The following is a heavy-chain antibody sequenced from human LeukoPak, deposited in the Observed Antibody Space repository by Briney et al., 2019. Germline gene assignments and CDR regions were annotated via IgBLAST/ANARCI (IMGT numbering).Heavy chain of an antibody. Sequence: PGGSLRLSCAASRFTFSSYDVNWVRQAPGKGIEWVSYINSRSSTIYYADSVRGRFTISRDNAKNSLYLQMNSLKAEDTAIYYCAREVGTPQAFDIWGQGTMVTVSS. CDR1: RFTFSSYD. J-gene: IGHJ3*02. V-gene: IGHV3-48*01. CDR3: AREVGTPQAFDI. CDR2: INSRSSTI. D-gene: IGHD1-26*01.